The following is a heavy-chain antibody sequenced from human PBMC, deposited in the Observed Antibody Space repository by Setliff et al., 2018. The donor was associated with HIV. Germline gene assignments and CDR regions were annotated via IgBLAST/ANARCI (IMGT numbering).Heavy chain of an antibody. CDR2: IDPNSGDT. J-gene: IGHJ3*02. D-gene: IGHD6-13*01. CDR1: GYTFTGYY. CDR3: ARAAGYSSSWHRYAFET. Sequence: GASVKVSCKASGYTFTGYYLHWVRQAPGQGLEWMGWIDPNSGDTNYEQKFQGRVSMTRDTSISTVYMELSSLRSDDTAVYYCARAAGYSSSWHRYAFETWGQGTMVTVSS. V-gene: IGHV1-2*02.